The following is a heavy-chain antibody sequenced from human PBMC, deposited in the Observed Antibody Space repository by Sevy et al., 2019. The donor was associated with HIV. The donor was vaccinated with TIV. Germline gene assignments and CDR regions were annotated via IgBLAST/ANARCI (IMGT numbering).Heavy chain of an antibody. CDR3: ARSNPDGYNYSYYYGMDV. D-gene: IGHD5-12*01. CDR1: GDTFGNYA. J-gene: IGHJ6*02. Sequence: ASVKVSCKASGDTFGNYAIAWVRQAPGQGLEWVGGFIPVFGSANSAQKFQDRVTITADVSTSTAYMELRRLRSEDTAVYYCARSNPDGYNYSYYYGMDVWGQGTTVTVSS. CDR2: FIPVFGSA. V-gene: IGHV1-69*13.